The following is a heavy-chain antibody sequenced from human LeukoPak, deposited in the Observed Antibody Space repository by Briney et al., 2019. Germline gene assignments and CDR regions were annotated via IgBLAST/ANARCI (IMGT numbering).Heavy chain of an antibody. Sequence: GESLKISCIGPGYLFTNYWIGWVRQMPGKGLEWMAIIYPGDSRTTYSPSFQGQVTISADKSISTAYLQWSSLKASDTAMYYCGRLWEYSGYYTVDYWGRGTLVTVSS. V-gene: IGHV5-51*01. CDR3: GRLWEYSGYYTVDY. CDR1: GYLFTNYW. J-gene: IGHJ4*02. D-gene: IGHD3-3*01. CDR2: IYPGDSRT.